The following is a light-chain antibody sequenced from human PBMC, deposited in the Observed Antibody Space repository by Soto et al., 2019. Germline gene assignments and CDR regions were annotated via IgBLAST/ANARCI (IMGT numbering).Light chain of an antibody. CDR3: QQGYSSEIN. J-gene: IGKJ5*01. V-gene: IGKV1-39*01. CDR2: SVS. CDR1: QSIDKH. Sequence: DIQMTQSPSYLSACVGDTVTITCRASQSIDKHLNLYQQKPVKAPNFLIYSVSSLQSGVPSRFSGSGSGTDFTLTINSLQPEDFATYYCQQGYSSEINFGQGRRLEIK.